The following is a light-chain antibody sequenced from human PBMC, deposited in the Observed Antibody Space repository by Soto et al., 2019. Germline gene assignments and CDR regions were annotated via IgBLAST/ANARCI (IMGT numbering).Light chain of an antibody. V-gene: IGKV1-39*01. Sequence: DIQMTQSPSSLSASIGDRVTITCRASQSIGTSLSWHQQKSGRAPKLLIHAASTLQSGVPSRFSGSGSGTDFTLTISSLQPEDVAVYYCQQSHSTLYTFGQGTNLEIK. J-gene: IGKJ2*01. CDR2: AAS. CDR1: QSIGTS. CDR3: QQSHSTLYT.